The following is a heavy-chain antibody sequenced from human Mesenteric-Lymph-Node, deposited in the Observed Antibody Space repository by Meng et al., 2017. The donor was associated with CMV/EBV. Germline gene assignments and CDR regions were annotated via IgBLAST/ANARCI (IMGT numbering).Heavy chain of an antibody. CDR2: VNHSGST. V-gene: IGHV4-34*01. CDR1: SGSFSGYY. CDR3: ARRPGSGYDDAFDI. J-gene: IGHJ3*02. D-gene: IGHD5-12*01. Sequence: SETLSLTCAVYSGSFSGYYWSWIRQPPGKGLEWIGEVNHSGSTDYNPSLKSRVTISVDTSKNHLSLRLSSVTAADTAVYYCARRPGSGYDDAFDIWGQETMVTVSS.